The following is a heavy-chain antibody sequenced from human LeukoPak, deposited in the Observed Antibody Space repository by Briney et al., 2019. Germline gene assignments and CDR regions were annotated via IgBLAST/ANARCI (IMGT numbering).Heavy chain of an antibody. CDR3: AKDSSGTHVDH. J-gene: IGHJ4*02. CDR1: GFTFSSYG. CDR2: ISYDGSNK. V-gene: IGHV3-30*18. Sequence: GGSLGLSCAASGFTFSSYGMHWVRQAPGKGLEWVAVISYDGSNKNYADSVKGRFTISRDNSKNTLYVQMNSLRVEDTAVYYCAKDSSGTHVDHWGQGTQVTVSS. D-gene: IGHD2-8*01.